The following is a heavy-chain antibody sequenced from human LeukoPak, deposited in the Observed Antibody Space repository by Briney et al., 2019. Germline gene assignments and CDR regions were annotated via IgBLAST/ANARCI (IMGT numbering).Heavy chain of an antibody. Sequence: GGSLRLSCEASGFPFSRYVMSWVRQAPGKGLEWIAYINHNAEMILYPDFVKGRFTISRDNAKNSLYLQMTALRDEDTAIYSCARDHAWAFDLWGQGTLVTVSS. J-gene: IGHJ4*02. CDR1: GFPFSRYV. D-gene: IGHD2-2*01. CDR3: ARDHAWAFDL. CDR2: INHNAEMI. V-gene: IGHV3-48*02.